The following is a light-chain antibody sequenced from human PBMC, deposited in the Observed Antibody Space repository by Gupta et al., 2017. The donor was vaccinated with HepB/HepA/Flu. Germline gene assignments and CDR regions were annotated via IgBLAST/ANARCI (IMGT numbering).Light chain of an antibody. V-gene: IGKV3-15*01. CDR2: GAS. J-gene: IGKJ4*01. CDR1: QSVSSN. Sequence: EIVISQSPATLSVSTGERATLSCRASQSVSSNLAWYQQKPGQGPRLLIYGASTRATGIPGRISGSGSGTEFTLTISSLQSEDFAVYYCQQYNNWPLTFGGGTKVEI. CDR3: QQYNNWPLT.